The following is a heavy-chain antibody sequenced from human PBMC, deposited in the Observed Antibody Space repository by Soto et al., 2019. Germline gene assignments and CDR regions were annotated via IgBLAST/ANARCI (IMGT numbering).Heavy chain of an antibody. Sequence: ASVKVSCKASGGTFSSYTISWVRQAPGQGLEWMGRIIPILGIANYAQKFQGRVTITADKSTSTAYMELSSLRSEDTAVYYCARDTVRFGELLTFDYWGQGTLVTVSS. V-gene: IGHV1-69*04. CDR3: ARDTVRFGELLTFDY. CDR1: GGTFSSYT. J-gene: IGHJ4*02. D-gene: IGHD3-10*01. CDR2: IIPILGIA.